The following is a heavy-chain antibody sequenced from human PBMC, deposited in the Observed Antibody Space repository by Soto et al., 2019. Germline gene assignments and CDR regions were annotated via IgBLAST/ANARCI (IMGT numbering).Heavy chain of an antibody. CDR3: AKELLHSPYYYYYGMDV. J-gene: IGHJ6*02. CDR1: GFTFSSYG. V-gene: IGHV3-30*18. CDR2: ISYDGSNK. Sequence: QVQLVESGGGVVQPGRSLRLSCAASGFTFSSYGMHWVSQAPGKGLEWVAVISYDGSNKYYADSVKGRFTISRDNSKHTLYLQMNSRRAEDTAVYYCAKELLHSPYYYYYGMDVWGQGTTVTVSS. D-gene: IGHD4-4*01.